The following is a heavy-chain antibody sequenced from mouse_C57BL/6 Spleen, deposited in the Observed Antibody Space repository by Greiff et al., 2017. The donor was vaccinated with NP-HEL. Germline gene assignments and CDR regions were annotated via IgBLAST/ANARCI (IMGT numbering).Heavy chain of an antibody. Sequence: VQLKESGPELVKPGASVKMSCKASGYTFTDYNMHWVKQSHGKSLEWIGYINPNNGGTSYNQKFKGKATLTVNKSSSTAYMELRSLTSEDSAVYYCAKELRAWFAYWGQGTLVTVSA. CDR1: GYTFTDYN. V-gene: IGHV1-22*01. J-gene: IGHJ3*01. CDR2: INPNNGGT. D-gene: IGHD1-1*01. CDR3: AKELRAWFAY.